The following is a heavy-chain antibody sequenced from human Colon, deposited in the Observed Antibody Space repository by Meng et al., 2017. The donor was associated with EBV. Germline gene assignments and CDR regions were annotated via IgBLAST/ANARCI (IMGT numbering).Heavy chain of an antibody. Sequence: QVQLQQWGAGLLKPSETLSPTCAVYGGSFSGYYWTWIRQAPGKGLEWIGEINHSGSTNYNPSLKSRVTISIDTSKNQLSLMLSSVTAADTAVYYCARRPTGIDYWGQGTLVTVSS. D-gene: IGHD2-8*02. CDR3: ARRPTGIDY. V-gene: IGHV4-34*01. J-gene: IGHJ4*02. CDR2: INHSGST. CDR1: GGSFSGYY.